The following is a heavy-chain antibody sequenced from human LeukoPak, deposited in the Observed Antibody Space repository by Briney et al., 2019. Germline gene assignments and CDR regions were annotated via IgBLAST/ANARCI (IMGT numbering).Heavy chain of an antibody. Sequence: SVKVSCKASGGTFSSYAISWVRQAPGQGLEWMGGIIPIFGTANYAQKFQGRVTTTADESTSTAYMELSSLRSEDTAVYYCARGALAYCGGDCYSSAFDYWGQGTLVTVSS. V-gene: IGHV1-69*13. CDR3: ARGALAYCGGDCYSSAFDY. CDR2: IIPIFGTA. CDR1: GGTFSSYA. D-gene: IGHD2-21*01. J-gene: IGHJ4*02.